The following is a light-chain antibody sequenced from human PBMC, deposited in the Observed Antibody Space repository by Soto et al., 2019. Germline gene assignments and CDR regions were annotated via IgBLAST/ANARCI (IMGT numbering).Light chain of an antibody. Sequence: DIQMTQSPSTPSGSVGDRVTITCRASQTISSWLAWYQQKPGKAPKLLIYKASTLKSGVPSRFSGSGSWTEFTLTISSLQPDDFATYYCQDYNSYSEAFGQGTK. V-gene: IGKV1-5*03. CDR3: QDYNSYSEA. CDR1: QTISSW. J-gene: IGKJ1*01. CDR2: KAS.